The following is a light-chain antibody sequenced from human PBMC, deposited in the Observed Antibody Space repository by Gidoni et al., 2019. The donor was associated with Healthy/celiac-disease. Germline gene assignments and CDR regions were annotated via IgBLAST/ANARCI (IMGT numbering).Light chain of an antibody. CDR3: QQYNNWPPIT. CDR2: GAS. Sequence: ELEMTQSPATLSVSPGERATLSCRASQSVSSNLAWYQQKPGQAPRPLIYGASTRATSIPARFSGSGSGTEFTLTISSLQSEDFAVSYCQQYNNWPPITFGQGTRLEIK. CDR1: QSVSSN. J-gene: IGKJ5*01. V-gene: IGKV3-15*01.